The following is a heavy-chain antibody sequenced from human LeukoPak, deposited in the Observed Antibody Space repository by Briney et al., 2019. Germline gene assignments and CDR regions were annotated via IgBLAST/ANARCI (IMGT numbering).Heavy chain of an antibody. CDR1: GYTFTSYD. V-gene: IGHV1-8*01. CDR2: MNPNSGNT. CDR3: ARGRGGSGDYFFDY. D-gene: IGHD6-19*01. Sequence: ASVKVSCKASGYTFTSYDINWVRQATGRGLEWMGWMNPNSGNTGYAQKFQGRVTMTRNTSISTAYMELSSLRSEDTAVYYCARGRGGSGDYFFDYWGQGTLVTVSS. J-gene: IGHJ4*02.